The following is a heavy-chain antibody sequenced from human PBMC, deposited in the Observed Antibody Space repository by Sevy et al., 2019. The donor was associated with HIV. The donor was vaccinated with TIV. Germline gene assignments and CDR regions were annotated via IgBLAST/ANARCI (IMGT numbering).Heavy chain of an antibody. J-gene: IGHJ4*02. CDR2: FDPEDGET. Sequence: ASVKVSCKVSGYTLTKLSMHWVRQGPGKGLEWMGSFDPEDGETIYAQKFQGRVTMTEETSTDTAQMELRSLKSEETAVYYCATTKDYYESSGSPFDYWGQGTLVTVSS. D-gene: IGHD3-22*01. CDR3: ATTKDYYESSGSPFDY. CDR1: GYTLTKLS. V-gene: IGHV1-24*01.